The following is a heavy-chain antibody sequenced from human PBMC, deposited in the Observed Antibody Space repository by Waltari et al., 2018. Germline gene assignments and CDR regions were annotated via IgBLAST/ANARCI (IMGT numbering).Heavy chain of an antibody. CDR3: AKEGSGYYGGSFDY. CDR2: IYKDGST. D-gene: IGHD3-22*01. J-gene: IGHJ4*02. Sequence: EVQRLESGGGLVQPGGSRRLSCAASGLRFSNYDMNWVRQAPGKGLEWISVIYKDGSTYYVDSVRGRFTISRDNSKNTLYLQMNSLGAEDTAMYFCAKEGSGYYGGSFDYWGQGTMVTVSS. CDR1: GLRFSNYD. V-gene: IGHV3-23*03.